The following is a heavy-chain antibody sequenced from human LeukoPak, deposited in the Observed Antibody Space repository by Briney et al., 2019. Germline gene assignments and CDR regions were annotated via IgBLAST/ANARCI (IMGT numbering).Heavy chain of an antibody. J-gene: IGHJ4*02. Sequence: GGSLRLSCAASGFTFRSYWMSWVRQAPGKGLEWVTNMRPDGGEKYYVDSVKGRFTISRDNAKNSLYLQMNSLRADDTAVYYCARETPYGSLTFDYWGQGTRVTVSS. D-gene: IGHD3-10*01. V-gene: IGHV3-7*03. CDR3: ARETPYGSLTFDY. CDR2: MRPDGGEK. CDR1: GFTFRSYW.